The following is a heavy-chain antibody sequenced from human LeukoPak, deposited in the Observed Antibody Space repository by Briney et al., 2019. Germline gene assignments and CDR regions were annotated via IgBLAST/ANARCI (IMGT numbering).Heavy chain of an antibody. J-gene: IGHJ4*02. D-gene: IGHD4-17*01. CDR3: ARVTYVDDMLYQSFDY. CDR1: GYSFSSGCY. CDR2: IFHSGNS. Sequence: SETLSLSCAVSGYSFSSGCYWGCRRQSPGRLLEWAGIIFHSGNSYYNPSLKSRLTMSGDTSKNQFSLKLTTVTAADTAVYYFARVTYVDDMLYQSFDYWGQGILVTVSS. V-gene: IGHV4-38-2*01.